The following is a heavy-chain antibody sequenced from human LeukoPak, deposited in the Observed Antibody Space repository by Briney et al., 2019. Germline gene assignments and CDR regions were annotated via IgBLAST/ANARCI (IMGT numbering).Heavy chain of an antibody. CDR1: GFTFSNYA. Sequence: GRSLRLSCAASGFTFSNYAMSWVRQAPGKGLEWVSAISGGSVTTYYADSVKGRFTISRGNSKNTLYLQMNSLRAEDTAVYYCARRLDSVGGRYFDLWGRGTLVTVSS. CDR3: ARRLDSVGGRYFDL. J-gene: IGHJ2*01. D-gene: IGHD1-26*01. V-gene: IGHV3-23*01. CDR2: ISGGSVTT.